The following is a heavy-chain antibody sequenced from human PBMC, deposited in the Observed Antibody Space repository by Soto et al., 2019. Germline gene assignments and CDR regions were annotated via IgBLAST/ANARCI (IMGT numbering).Heavy chain of an antibody. J-gene: IGHJ5*02. V-gene: IGHV2-5*02. D-gene: IGHD1-1*01. CDR2: IYWDDDK. CDR3: ADSRYRGRVTGTTWFDP. CDR1: GFSLTTGGMG. Sequence: QITLKESGPTLVKPTQTLTLTCTFSGFSLTTGGMGVAWIRQPPGKALEWLAHIYWDDDKRYSPSLKSRLTINKDTSKNQVVLTMTNMDPVNTGTYFWADSRYRGRVTGTTWFDPWGQGTLVNVSS.